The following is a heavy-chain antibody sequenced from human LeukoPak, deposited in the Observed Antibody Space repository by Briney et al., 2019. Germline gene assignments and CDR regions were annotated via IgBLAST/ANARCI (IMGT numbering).Heavy chain of an antibody. CDR3: ARGTRRPQRVYYFDY. CDR2: INPNSGGT. Sequence: ASVKVSCKASGYTFTGYYMHWVRQAPGQGLEWMGWINPNSGGTNYAQKFQGRVTMTRDTSISTAYMELSSLRSEDTAVYYCARGTRRPQRVYYFDYWGQGTLVTVSS. CDR1: GYTFTGYY. J-gene: IGHJ4*02. V-gene: IGHV1-2*02. D-gene: IGHD1-14*01.